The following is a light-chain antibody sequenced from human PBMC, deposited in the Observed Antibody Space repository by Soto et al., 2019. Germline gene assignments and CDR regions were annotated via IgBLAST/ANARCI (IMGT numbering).Light chain of an antibody. J-gene: IGLJ2*01. CDR3: LLYYGGAQVL. CDR2: STS. CDR1: AGAVTSAYY. V-gene: IGLV7-43*01. Sequence: QAVVTQEPSLTVSPGGTVTLTCASSAGAVTSAYYTNWLQQKPGQAPRALIYSTSEKHYWTAARFSGSLLGGKAALTLSVAQPEDEADYYCLLYYGGAQVLFGGGTKLNVL.